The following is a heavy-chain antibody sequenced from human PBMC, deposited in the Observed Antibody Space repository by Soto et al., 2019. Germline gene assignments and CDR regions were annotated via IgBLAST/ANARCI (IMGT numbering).Heavy chain of an antibody. CDR2: VSDGGRDT. V-gene: IGHV3-23*01. Sequence: EVQLLESGGGLVQPGGSLRLSCAASGFTFSTYAMSWVRQPPGKGLAWVSIVSDGGRDTFYADSVKVRFAISRDNSKNSLYLQMNSRTAEDTALYYCAKHLVNGEVDYWGQGTPVTVSS. D-gene: IGHD3-10*01. CDR1: GFTFSTYA. CDR3: AKHLVNGEVDY. J-gene: IGHJ4*02.